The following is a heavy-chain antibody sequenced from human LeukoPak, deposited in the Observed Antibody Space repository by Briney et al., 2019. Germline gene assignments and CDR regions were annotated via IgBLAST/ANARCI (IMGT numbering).Heavy chain of an antibody. D-gene: IGHD3-3*01. CDR3: ATLGGKHAFWSGSYIKEAFDI. CDR2: IKQDGTEK. V-gene: IGHV3-7*03. J-gene: IGHJ3*02. CDR1: GFTSSSYW. Sequence: QPGGSLRLSCAASGFTSSSYWMSWVRQAPGKGLEWVANIKQDGTEKNYVDSVKGRFTISRDNAKNSLYLQMNSLRAEDTAVYYCATLGGKHAFWSGSYIKEAFDIWGQGTMVTVSS.